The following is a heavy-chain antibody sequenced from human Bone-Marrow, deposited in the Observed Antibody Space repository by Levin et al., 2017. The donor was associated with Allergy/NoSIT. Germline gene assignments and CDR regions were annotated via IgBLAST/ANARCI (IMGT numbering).Heavy chain of an antibody. J-gene: IGHJ2*01. D-gene: IGHD2-21*01. CDR3: AKDLEVIIRYFGL. V-gene: IGHV3-23*01. CDR1: GFMFSSYA. Sequence: GGSLRLSCDASGFMFSSYAMSWARQAPGKGLEWVASISGHGDNAYYADSVKGRFTISRDNSKKTLYLLMDSLRVEDTAVYYCAKDLEVIIRYFGLWGRGTLVTVSS. CDR2: ISGHGDNA.